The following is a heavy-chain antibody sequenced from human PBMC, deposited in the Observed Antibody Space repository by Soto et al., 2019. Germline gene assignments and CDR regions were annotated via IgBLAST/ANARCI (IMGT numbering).Heavy chain of an antibody. CDR1: GFSFSDYT. V-gene: IGHV3-21*01. D-gene: IGHD4-17*01. Sequence: LGLSCAAPGFSFSDYTMNWGRQAPGKGLEWVSAISSSSSDYTFYADSVRGRFTISRDNAKKSLYLQMNSLRAEDTAVYYCSRFDYGDYFIDYWGQGTLVTVSS. CDR3: SRFDYGDYFIDY. J-gene: IGHJ4*02. CDR2: ISSSSSDYT.